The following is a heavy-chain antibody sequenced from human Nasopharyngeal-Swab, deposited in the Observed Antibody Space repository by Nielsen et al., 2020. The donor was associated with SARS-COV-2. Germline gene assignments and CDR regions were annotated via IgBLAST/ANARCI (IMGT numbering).Heavy chain of an antibody. Sequence: SVKVSCKASGGIFGSYAVSWVRQAPGQGLEWMGRIIFMVGAANYAQTFQGRVTITADKSTSTAYMELSSLRSEDTAVYYCARDGDCIRTSCYGYYYGMDVWGQGTTVTVSS. J-gene: IGHJ6*02. CDR1: GGIFGSYA. CDR3: ARDGDCIRTSCYGYYYGMDV. V-gene: IGHV1-69*04. CDR2: IIFMVGAA. D-gene: IGHD2-2*01.